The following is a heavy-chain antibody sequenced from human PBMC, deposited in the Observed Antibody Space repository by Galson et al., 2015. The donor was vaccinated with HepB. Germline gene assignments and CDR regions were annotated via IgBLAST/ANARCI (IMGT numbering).Heavy chain of an antibody. CDR2: IKQDGSEK. Sequence: SLRLSCAASGFTFSSYWMSWVRQAPGKGLEWVANIKQDGSEKYYVDSVKGRFTISRDNAKNSLYLQMNSLRAEDTAAYYCARFTRYYYDSSGYPNDAFDIWGQGTMVTVSS. CDR3: ARFTRYYYDSSGYPNDAFDI. V-gene: IGHV3-7*01. D-gene: IGHD3-22*01. J-gene: IGHJ3*02. CDR1: GFTFSSYW.